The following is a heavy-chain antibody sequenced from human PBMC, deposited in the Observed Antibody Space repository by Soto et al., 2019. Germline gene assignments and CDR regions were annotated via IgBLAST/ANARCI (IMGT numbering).Heavy chain of an antibody. CDR1: GGSFSGYY. CDR3: ARGQGIPSSSWANYYYGMDV. J-gene: IGHJ6*02. D-gene: IGHD6-13*01. Sequence: SETLSLTCAVYGGSFSGYYWSWIRQPPGKGLEWIGEINHSGSTNYNPSLKSRVTISVDTSKNQFSLKLSSVTAADTAVYYCARGQGIPSSSWANYYYGMDVWGQGTTVTVS. CDR2: INHSGST. V-gene: IGHV4-34*01.